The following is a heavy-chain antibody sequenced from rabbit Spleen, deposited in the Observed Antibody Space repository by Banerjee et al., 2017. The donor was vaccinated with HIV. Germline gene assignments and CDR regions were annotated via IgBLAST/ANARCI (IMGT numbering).Heavy chain of an antibody. Sequence: QSLEESGGDLVKPGASLTLTCTASGFSFSSGYYMCWVRQAPGKGLEWIACIAAGSAGTTYYASWAKGRFAISKPSSTTVDLKMTSLTAADTATYFCARDFVASSYYNLWGPGTLVTVS. V-gene: IGHV1S40*01. CDR2: IAAGSAGTT. J-gene: IGHJ4*01. CDR1: GFSFSSGYY. CDR3: ARDFVASSYYNL. D-gene: IGHD8-1*01.